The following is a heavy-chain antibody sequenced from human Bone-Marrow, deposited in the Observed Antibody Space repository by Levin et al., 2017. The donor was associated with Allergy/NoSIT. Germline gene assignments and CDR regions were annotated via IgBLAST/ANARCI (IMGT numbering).Heavy chain of an antibody. D-gene: IGHD2-15*01. V-gene: IGHV4-30-2*01. CDR2: IYHSGTT. CDR3: ARGRVNFRGSRGFREGWYFDL. J-gene: IGHJ2*01. CDR1: GGSVNSNGYS. Sequence: LRLSCAVSGGSVNSNGYSWTWIRQPPGTGLEWVGYIYHSGTTYYNPSLKTRVTISSDTSRNQFSLKLRSVTAADTAIYYCARGRVNFRGSRGFREGWYFDLWGRGTLVTVSS.